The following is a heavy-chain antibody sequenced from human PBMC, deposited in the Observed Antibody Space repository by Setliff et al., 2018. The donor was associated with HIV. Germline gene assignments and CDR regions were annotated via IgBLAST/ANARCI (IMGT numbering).Heavy chain of an antibody. CDR1: GFTFSDHS. J-gene: IGHJ2*01. D-gene: IGHD5-18*01. CDR2: ITNTGSNK. Sequence: PGGSLRLSCAASGFTFSDHSMTWIRQAPGKGLEWLSYITNTGSNKYYSDSVKGRFTISRDNTKNALYLEMNSLKVEDTAVYYCARDPDTTSKVDLWGRGTLVTVSS. CDR3: ARDPDTTSKVDL. V-gene: IGHV3-11*01.